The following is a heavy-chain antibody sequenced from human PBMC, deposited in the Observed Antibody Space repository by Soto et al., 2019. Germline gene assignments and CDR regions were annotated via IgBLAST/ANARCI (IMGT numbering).Heavy chain of an antibody. Sequence: GGSLRLSCAASGFTFSSYWMSWVRQAPGKGLEWVANIKQDGSEKYYVDSVKGRFTISRDNAKNSLYLQMNSLRAEDTAVYYCARERNIVVVPAAKNYYYYYMDVWGRGTTVTVSS. J-gene: IGHJ6*03. CDR2: IKQDGSEK. V-gene: IGHV3-7*01. CDR1: GFTFSSYW. CDR3: ARERNIVVVPAAKNYYYYYMDV. D-gene: IGHD2-2*01.